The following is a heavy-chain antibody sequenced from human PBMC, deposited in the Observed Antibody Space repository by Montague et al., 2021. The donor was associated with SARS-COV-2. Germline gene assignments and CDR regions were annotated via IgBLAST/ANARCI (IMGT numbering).Heavy chain of an antibody. V-gene: IGHV4-39*01. D-gene: IGHD3-9*01. CDR2: MYYSGXT. Sequence: SETLSLTCTVSGGSISSSSYYWGWIRQPPGKGLEWIGSMYYSGXTXYXXXXKXRVTISVDTSKNQFSLKLSSVTAADTAVYYCARHDDILTTYYYYYGMDVWGQGTTVTVSS. CDR3: ARHDDILTTYYYYYGMDV. J-gene: IGHJ6*02. CDR1: GGSISSSSYY.